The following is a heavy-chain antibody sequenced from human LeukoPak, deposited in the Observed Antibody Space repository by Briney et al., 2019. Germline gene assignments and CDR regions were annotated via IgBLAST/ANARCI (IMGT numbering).Heavy chain of an antibody. V-gene: IGHV4-34*01. CDR2: INHSGST. Sequence: PSDTLSLTCAVYGGPFSGYYWSWIRQPPGKGLEGIGEINHSGSTNYNPSLKSRVTISVDTSKNQFSLKLSSVTAADTAVYYCASRVSRQQLVLRAFDIWGQGTMVTVSS. J-gene: IGHJ3*02. D-gene: IGHD6-13*01. CDR1: GGPFSGYY. CDR3: ASRVSRQQLVLRAFDI.